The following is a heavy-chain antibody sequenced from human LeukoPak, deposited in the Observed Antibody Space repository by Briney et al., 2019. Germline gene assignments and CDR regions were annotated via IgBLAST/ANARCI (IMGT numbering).Heavy chain of an antibody. CDR2: ISYDGSNK. D-gene: IGHD2-15*01. Sequence: GGSLRLSCAASGFTFSSYGMHWVRQAPGKGLEWVAVISYDGSNKCYADSVKGRFTISRDNSKNTLYLQMNSLRAEDTAVYYCAKDGPGYCSGGSCSYYFDYWGQGTLVTVSS. J-gene: IGHJ4*02. V-gene: IGHV3-30*18. CDR3: AKDGPGYCSGGSCSYYFDY. CDR1: GFTFSSYG.